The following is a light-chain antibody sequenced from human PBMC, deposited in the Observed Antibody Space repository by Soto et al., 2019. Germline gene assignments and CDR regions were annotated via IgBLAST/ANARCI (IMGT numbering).Light chain of an antibody. V-gene: IGLV4-69*01. CDR1: SGHSRYA. CDR3: QTWDPGGRVV. Sequence: QAVVTQSPSASASLGASVKLTCTLSSGHSRYAIAWHQQQPEKGPRYLMKLSSDGSHSKGDGIPDRFSGSSSGAERYPTISGLRSEGGGDCNFQTWDPGGRVVFAGGTTLTVL. J-gene: IGLJ2*01. CDR2: LSSDGSH.